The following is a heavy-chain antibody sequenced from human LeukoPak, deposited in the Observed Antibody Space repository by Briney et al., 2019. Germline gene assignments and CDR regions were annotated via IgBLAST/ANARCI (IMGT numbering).Heavy chain of an antibody. CDR3: ARVVPAVVPYHYYGMDV. D-gene: IGHD2-2*02. CDR2: INHSGST. CDR1: GGSFSGYY. Sequence: SETLSLTCAVYGGSFSGYYWSWIRQPPGKGLEWIGEINHSGSTNYNPSLKSRVTISVDTSKNQFSLKLSSVTAADTAVYYCARVVPAVVPYHYYGMDVWGQGTTVTVSS. J-gene: IGHJ6*02. V-gene: IGHV4-34*01.